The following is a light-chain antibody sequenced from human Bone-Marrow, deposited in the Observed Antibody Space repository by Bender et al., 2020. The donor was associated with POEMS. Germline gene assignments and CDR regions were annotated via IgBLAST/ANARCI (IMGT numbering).Light chain of an antibody. CDR2: DDS. CDR1: NIGSKS. J-gene: IGLJ3*02. Sequence: SYELTQPPSVSVFPGQTARITCGGNNIGSKSVNWYQKTPGQAPLLVVYDDSNRPSGIPERFSGSKSGNTASLTISGLQTEDEADYYCCSYAGSRVFGGGTKLTVL. V-gene: IGLV3-21*02. CDR3: CSYAGSRV.